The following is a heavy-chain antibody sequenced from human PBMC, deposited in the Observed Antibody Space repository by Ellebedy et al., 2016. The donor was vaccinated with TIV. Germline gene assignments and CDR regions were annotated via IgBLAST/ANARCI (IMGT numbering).Heavy chain of an antibody. D-gene: IGHD4-11*01. Sequence: ASVKVSCXASGYTFTSYDINWVRQATGQGLEWMGWMNPNSGNTGYAQKFQGRVTMTRNTSISTAYMELSSLRSEDTAVYYCARDDYSNYGYWFDPWGQGTLVTVSS. CDR3: ARDDYSNYGYWFDP. CDR2: MNPNSGNT. J-gene: IGHJ5*02. V-gene: IGHV1-8*01. CDR1: GYTFTSYD.